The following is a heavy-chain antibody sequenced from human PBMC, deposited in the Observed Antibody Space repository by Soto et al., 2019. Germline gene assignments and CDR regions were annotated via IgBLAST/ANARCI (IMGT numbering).Heavy chain of an antibody. D-gene: IGHD3-22*01. V-gene: IGHV3-23*01. CDR1: GFTFSSYA. CDR2: ISGSGGST. CDR3: AKVSYDSSGYYFDPDAFDI. J-gene: IGHJ3*02. Sequence: GSLRLSCAASGFTFSSYAMSWVRQAPGKGLEWVSAISGSGGSTYYADSVKGRFTISRDNSKNTLYLQMNSLRAEDTAVYYCAKVSYDSSGYYFDPDAFDIWGQGTMVTVSS.